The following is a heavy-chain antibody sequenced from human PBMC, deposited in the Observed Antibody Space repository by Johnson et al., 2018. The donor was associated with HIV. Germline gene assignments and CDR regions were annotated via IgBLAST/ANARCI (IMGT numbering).Heavy chain of an antibody. V-gene: IGHV3-66*02. Sequence: VQLVESGGGVVQPGRSLRLSCAASGFTVSSNYMSWVRQAPGKGLEWVSVIYSGGSTYYTDSVKGRFTISRDNSKNTLYLQMNSLRAEDTAVYYCAKVRGGPPGAFDIWGQGTMVTVSS. CDR3: AKVRGGPPGAFDI. J-gene: IGHJ3*02. D-gene: IGHD3-10*01. CDR1: GFTVSSNY. CDR2: IYSGGST.